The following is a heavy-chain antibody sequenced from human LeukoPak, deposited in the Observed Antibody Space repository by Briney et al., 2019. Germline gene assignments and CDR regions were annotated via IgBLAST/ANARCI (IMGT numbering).Heavy chain of an antibody. Sequence: PGGSLRLSCAASGFTFSSYGMHWVRQAPAKGLEWVAVIWYDGSNKYYADSVKGRFTISRDNSKNTLYLQMNSLRAEDTAVYYCARDRFYDSSGYYYGTSSDYWGQGTLVTVSS. CDR1: GFTFSSYG. V-gene: IGHV3-33*01. CDR2: IWYDGSNK. CDR3: ARDRFYDSSGYYYGTSSDY. D-gene: IGHD3-22*01. J-gene: IGHJ4*02.